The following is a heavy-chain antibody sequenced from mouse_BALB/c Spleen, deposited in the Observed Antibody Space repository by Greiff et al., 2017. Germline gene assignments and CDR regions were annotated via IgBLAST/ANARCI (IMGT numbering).Heavy chain of an antibody. Sequence: QVQLQQSGAELVRPGTSVKISCKASGYTFTNYWLGWVKQRPGHGLEWIGDIYPGGGYTNYNEKFKGKATLTADTSSSTAYMQLSSLTSEDSAVYFCAREDDGYYLDYWGQGTTLTVSS. V-gene: IGHV1-63*02. CDR3: AREDDGYYLDY. CDR1: GYTFTNYW. CDR2: IYPGGGYT. D-gene: IGHD2-3*01. J-gene: IGHJ2*01.